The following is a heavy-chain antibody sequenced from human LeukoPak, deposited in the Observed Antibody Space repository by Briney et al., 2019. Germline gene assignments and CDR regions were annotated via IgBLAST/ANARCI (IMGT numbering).Heavy chain of an antibody. V-gene: IGHV1-69*04. CDR3: ARGFDYYDSSGYHPPDV. CDR2: IIPILDIA. Sequence: SVKVSCKASGGTFSTYAISWVRQAPGQGLEWMGRIIPILDIANYAQKFQGRVTITADKSTSTAYMELSSLRSEDTAVYYCARGFDYYDSSGYHPPDVWGQGTTVTVSS. J-gene: IGHJ6*02. CDR1: GGTFSTYA. D-gene: IGHD3-22*01.